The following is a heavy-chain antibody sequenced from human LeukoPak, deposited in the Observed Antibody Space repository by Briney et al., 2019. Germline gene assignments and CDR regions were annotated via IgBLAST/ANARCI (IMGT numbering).Heavy chain of an antibody. Sequence: GGSLRLSCAASGLSLSNYWMSWVRQAPGKGLEWVANINQDGSDKYNVDSVMGRFTISKDNAKNSVYLQMNSLRPEDTAIYYCAWYGVTHGLDVWGQGTTVTVSS. D-gene: IGHD3-10*01. CDR1: GLSLSNYW. CDR3: AWYGVTHGLDV. V-gene: IGHV3-7*01. J-gene: IGHJ6*02. CDR2: INQDGSDK.